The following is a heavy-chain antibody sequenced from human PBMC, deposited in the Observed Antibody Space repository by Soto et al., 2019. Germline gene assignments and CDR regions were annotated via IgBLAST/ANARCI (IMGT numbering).Heavy chain of an antibody. CDR3: ATLPRLDGMDV. J-gene: IGHJ6*02. CDR1: GYSISSGHS. Sequence: SETLSLTCAVSGYSISSGHSWGWIRQPPGKGLEWIGSIFHTGSTYYNPSLKSRVTLSVDTSKNQFSLKLSSVTAADTAVYFCATLPRLDGMDVWGQGTTVTSP. CDR2: IFHTGST. D-gene: IGHD6-25*01. V-gene: IGHV4-38-2*01.